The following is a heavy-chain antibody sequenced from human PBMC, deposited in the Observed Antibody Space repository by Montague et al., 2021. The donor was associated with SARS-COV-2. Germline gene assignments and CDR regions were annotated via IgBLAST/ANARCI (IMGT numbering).Heavy chain of an antibody. CDR3: AKGEIGSGWYGAFDI. J-gene: IGHJ3*02. CDR1: GFPFDDYA. V-gene: IGHV3-9*01. CDR2: ISWNSGNI. Sequence: SLSLSCAASGFPFDDYAMHWVRQAPGKGLEWVSGISWNSGNIGYADSVKGRFTISRDNVKNSLYLQMNSLRAEDTALYYCAKGEIGSGWYGAFDIWGQRTMVTVSS. D-gene: IGHD6-19*01.